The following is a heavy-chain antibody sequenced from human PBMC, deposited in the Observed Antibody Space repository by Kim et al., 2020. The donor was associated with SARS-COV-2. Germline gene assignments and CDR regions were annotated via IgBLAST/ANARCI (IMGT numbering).Heavy chain of an antibody. CDR1: GGSISSSSYY. V-gene: IGHV4-39*01. CDR3: ARRITYLARAVAGTWDY. Sequence: SETLSLTCTVSGGSISSSSYYWGWIRQPPGKGLEWIGSIYYSGSTYYNPSLKSRVTISVDTSKNQFSLKLSSVTAADTAVYYCARRITYLARAVAGTWDYWGQGALVTVSS. J-gene: IGHJ4*02. CDR2: IYYSGST. D-gene: IGHD6-19*01.